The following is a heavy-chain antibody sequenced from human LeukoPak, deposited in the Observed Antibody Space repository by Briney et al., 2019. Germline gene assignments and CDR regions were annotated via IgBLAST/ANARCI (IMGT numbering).Heavy chain of an antibody. CDR1: GGSFSGYY. J-gene: IGHJ4*02. CDR2: INHSGST. D-gene: IGHD2-21*02. V-gene: IGHV4-34*01. CDR3: ARGRENAYCGGDCWPFDY. Sequence: SETLSLTCAVYGGSFSGYYWSWIRQPPGKGLEWIGEINHSGSTNYNPSLKSRVTISVDTSKNQFSLKLSSVTAADTAVYYCARGRENAYCGGDCWPFDYWGQGTLVTVSS.